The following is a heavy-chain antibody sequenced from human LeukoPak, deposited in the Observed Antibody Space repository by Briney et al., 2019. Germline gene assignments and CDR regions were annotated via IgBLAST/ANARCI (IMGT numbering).Heavy chain of an antibody. D-gene: IGHD3-22*01. CDR2: IIPILGIA. J-gene: IGHJ4*02. V-gene: IGHV1-69*02. Sequence: GASVKVSCKASGGTFSSYTISWVRQAPGQGLEWMGRIIPILGIANYAQKFQGRVTITADKSTSTAYMELSSLRSEDTAVYYCASLSYDSSGYWNPGFDCWGQGTLVTVSS. CDR1: GGTFSSYT. CDR3: ASLSYDSSGYWNPGFDC.